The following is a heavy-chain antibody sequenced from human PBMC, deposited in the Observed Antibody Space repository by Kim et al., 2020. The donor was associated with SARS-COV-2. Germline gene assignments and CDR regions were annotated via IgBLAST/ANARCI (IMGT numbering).Heavy chain of an antibody. CDR2: ISSSSSYI. Sequence: GGSLRLSCAASGFTFSSYSMNWVRQAPGKGLEWVSSISSSSSYIYYADSVKGRFTISRDNAKNSLYLQMNSLRAEDTAVYYCARAQSSSWPRFDYWGQGTPGTVS. J-gene: IGHJ4*02. CDR1: GFTFSSYS. V-gene: IGHV3-21*01. CDR3: ARAQSSSWPRFDY. D-gene: IGHD6-13*01.